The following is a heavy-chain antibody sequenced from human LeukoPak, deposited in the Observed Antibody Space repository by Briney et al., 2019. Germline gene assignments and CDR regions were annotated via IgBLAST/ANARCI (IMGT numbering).Heavy chain of an antibody. CDR1: GGSIASYY. J-gene: IGHJ4*02. D-gene: IGHD6-19*01. Sequence: SETLSLTCTVSGGSIASYYWSWIRQFPGKGLEWIGYISYRGSTSYNPSLNSRVSISLDTSKNQLSLRLNSVTAADTAVYYCARPRSQWLVTEYRYWGQGTLVTVSS. CDR2: ISYRGST. CDR3: ARPRSQWLVTEYRY. V-gene: IGHV4-59*12.